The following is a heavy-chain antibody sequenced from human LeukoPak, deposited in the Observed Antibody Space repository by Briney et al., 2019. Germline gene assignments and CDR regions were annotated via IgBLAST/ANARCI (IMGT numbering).Heavy chain of an antibody. Sequence: ASVKLSCKASGYTFTRYDINWVRQATGQGLEWMGWMNPNSGNTGYAHKFQVRVTMTRNTSISTAYMELSILRSEDTAVYYCARAVSGNFDYWGQGTLVTVSS. CDR1: GYTFTRYD. J-gene: IGHJ4*02. CDR3: ARAVSGNFDY. CDR2: MNPNSGNT. V-gene: IGHV1-8*01. D-gene: IGHD6-19*01.